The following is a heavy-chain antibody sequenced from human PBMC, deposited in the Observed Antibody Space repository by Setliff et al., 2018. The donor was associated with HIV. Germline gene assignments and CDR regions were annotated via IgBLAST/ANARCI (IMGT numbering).Heavy chain of an antibody. CDR3: ARRIAPGWWGGNSGDAFDL. Sequence: SETLSLTCSVSGDSITSHYWSWIRQPPGKGLEWIGYIYFTGSTNYNPSLKSRVTISVDTSKNQFSLKLSSVTAADTAVYYCARRIAPGWWGGNSGDAFDLWGQGTMVTVSS. J-gene: IGHJ3*01. CDR2: IYFTGST. V-gene: IGHV4-59*11. D-gene: IGHD2-21*02. CDR1: GDSITSHY.